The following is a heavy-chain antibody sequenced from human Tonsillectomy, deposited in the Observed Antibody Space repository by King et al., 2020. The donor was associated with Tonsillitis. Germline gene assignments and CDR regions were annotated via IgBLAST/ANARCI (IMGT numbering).Heavy chain of an antibody. CDR3: ARERYGRLPLGELSPSVY. CDR1: GGTFSNYA. V-gene: IGHV1-69*01. CDR2: IIPIFYTP. J-gene: IGHJ4*02. D-gene: IGHD3-16*02. Sequence: VQLVPSGAEVKKPGSSVKVSCKASGGTFSNYAISWVRQAPGQGLEWMGGIIPIFYTPNYAQKFQGRVTITADESTNTAYMELSSLRSEDTAVYYCARERYGRLPLGELSPSVYWGQGTLVTVSS.